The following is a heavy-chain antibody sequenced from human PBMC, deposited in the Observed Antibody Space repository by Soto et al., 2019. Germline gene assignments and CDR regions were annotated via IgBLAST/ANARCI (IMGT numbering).Heavy chain of an antibody. J-gene: IGHJ4*02. CDR2: ISYDGTTQ. CDR3: AKSEDNSSAYVGYFDY. V-gene: IGHV3-30*18. CDR1: GFTFSDYG. D-gene: IGHD3-22*01. Sequence: VVSLRLSCAASGFTFSDYGMHWVRQAPGKGPEWLAVISYDGTTQHYSESLKGRFTVSRCNFKNTLHLQINSLRGEDTAVYYFAKSEDNSSAYVGYFDYWGQGTMVTVSS.